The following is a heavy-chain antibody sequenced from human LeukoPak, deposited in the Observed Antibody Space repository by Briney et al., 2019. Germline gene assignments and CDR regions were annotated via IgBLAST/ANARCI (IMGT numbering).Heavy chain of an antibody. D-gene: IGHD4-17*01. CDR2: IYYSGST. Sequence: PSETLSLTCTVSGGSISSSSYYWGWIRQPPGKGLEWIGSIYYSGSTYYNPSLKSRVTISVDTSKNQFSLKLSSVTAADTAVYYCARYATVVSYFDYWGQGTLVTVSS. CDR1: GGSISSSSYY. V-gene: IGHV4-39*07. J-gene: IGHJ4*02. CDR3: ARYATVVSYFDY.